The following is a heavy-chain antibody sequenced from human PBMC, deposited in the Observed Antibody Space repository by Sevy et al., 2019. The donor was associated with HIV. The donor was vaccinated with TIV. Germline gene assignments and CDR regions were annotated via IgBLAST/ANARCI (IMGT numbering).Heavy chain of an antibody. D-gene: IGHD5-12*01. CDR1: GFTFSSYD. CDR2: IGTVGET. J-gene: IGHJ3*02. Sequence: GGSLRLSCAASGFTFSSYDMHWVRHSTGKGLEWVSAIGTVGETRYVGSVKGRFTISRENTKKSLYLQMNSLRGVDTAVYYCVRGGSDAFDIWGQGTMVTVS. V-gene: IGHV3-13*04. CDR3: VRGGSDAFDI.